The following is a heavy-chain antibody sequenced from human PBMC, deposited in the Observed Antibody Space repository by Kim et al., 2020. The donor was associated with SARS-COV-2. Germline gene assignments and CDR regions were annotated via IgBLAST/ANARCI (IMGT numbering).Heavy chain of an antibody. V-gene: IGHV3-21*01. J-gene: IGHJ6*02. CDR1: GFTFSSYS. D-gene: IGHD6-13*01. CDR2: ISSSSSYI. CDR3: AREGVAAAGLYYYYYYGMDV. Sequence: GGSLRLSCAAYGFTFSSYSMNWVRQAPGKGLEWVSSISSSSSYIYYADSVKGRFTISRDNAKNSLYLQMNSLRAEDTAVYYCAREGVAAAGLYYYYYYGMDVWGQGTTVTVSS.